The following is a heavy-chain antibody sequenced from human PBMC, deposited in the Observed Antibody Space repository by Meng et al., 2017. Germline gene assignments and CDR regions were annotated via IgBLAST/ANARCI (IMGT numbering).Heavy chain of an antibody. CDR1: GFTYSYYY. CDR3: ARDTDYYGSGSYIY. Sequence: QLVGSGGGLGKPGGPLIHSCAASGFTYSYYYMSWVHQAPGKGLEWVSYISSSGSTIYYADSVKGRFTISRDNAKNSLYLQMNSLRAEDTAVYYCARDTDYYGSGSYIYWGQGTLVTVSS. J-gene: IGHJ4*02. CDR2: ISSSGSTI. D-gene: IGHD3-10*01. V-gene: IGHV3-11*01.